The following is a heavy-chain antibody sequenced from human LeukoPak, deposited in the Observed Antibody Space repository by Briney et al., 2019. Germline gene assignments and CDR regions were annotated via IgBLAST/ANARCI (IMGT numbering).Heavy chain of an antibody. V-gene: IGHV3-23*01. D-gene: IGHD6-6*01. CDR2: ISGSVGST. CDR1: GFTSGTYG. J-gene: IGHJ4*02. Sequence: SGGSLRLSCAASGFTSGTYGMSWVRQAPGKGLEWVSGISGSVGSTDYADSVKGRFTISRDTSKNTLYLQMNSLRAEDTAVYYCAKRGPKSMYYFDCWGQGTLVTVSS. CDR3: AKRGPKSMYYFDC.